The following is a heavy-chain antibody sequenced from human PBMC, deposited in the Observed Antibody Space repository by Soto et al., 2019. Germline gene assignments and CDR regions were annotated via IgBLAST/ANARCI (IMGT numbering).Heavy chain of an antibody. CDR3: ARDGCSSTSCYVEHTNAFDI. CDR2: IIPIFGTA. CDR1: GGTFSSYA. V-gene: IGHV1-69*13. Sequence: SVKVSCKASGGTFSSYAISWVRQAPGQGLEWMGGIIPIFGTANYAQKFQGRVTITADESTSTAYMELSSLRSEDTAVYYCARDGCSSTSCYVEHTNAFDIWGQGTMVTVSS. J-gene: IGHJ3*02. D-gene: IGHD2-2*01.